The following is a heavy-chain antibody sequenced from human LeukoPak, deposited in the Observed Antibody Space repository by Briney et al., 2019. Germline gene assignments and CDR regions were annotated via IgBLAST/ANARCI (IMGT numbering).Heavy chain of an antibody. CDR1: GFTFDDYA. CDR2: ISRNSGSI. CDR3: AKDIYYDILTGSCYDY. D-gene: IGHD3-9*01. J-gene: IGHJ4*02. Sequence: GGSLRLSCAASGFTFDDYAMHWVRQAPGKGLEWVSDISRNSGSIGYADSVKGRFTISRDNAKNSLYLKINSLRAEDTALYYCAKDIYYDILTGSCYDYWGQGTLVTVSS. V-gene: IGHV3-9*01.